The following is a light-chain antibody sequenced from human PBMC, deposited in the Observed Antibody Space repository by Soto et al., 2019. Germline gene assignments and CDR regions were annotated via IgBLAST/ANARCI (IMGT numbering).Light chain of an antibody. Sequence: EIVLTQSPGTLSLSPGERATLSCRASQSVSSSYLAWYQQKTGQAPRLLIYGASSRATGIPDRFSGSGSGTDLTLTISRLEPEDFAVYYCQQYGSSPFTFGPGTKVDIK. CDR3: QQYGSSPFT. V-gene: IGKV3-20*01. CDR2: GAS. CDR1: QSVSSSY. J-gene: IGKJ3*01.